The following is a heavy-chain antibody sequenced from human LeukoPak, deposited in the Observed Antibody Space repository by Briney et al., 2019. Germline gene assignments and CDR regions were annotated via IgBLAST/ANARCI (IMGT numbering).Heavy chain of an antibody. CDR3: ASQYYNDWSAVFDY. CDR2: INRFGRP. Sequence: PSETLSLTCGVYGGSFSGYYWTWVRQPPGKGLEWIGEINRFGRPNLNPSLRSRASMTKNMSKKQFSLELSSVPAADTGIYYCASQYYNDWSAVFDYWGQGTLVTVSS. V-gene: IGHV4-34*10. J-gene: IGHJ4*02. CDR1: GGSFSGYY. D-gene: IGHD3-22*01.